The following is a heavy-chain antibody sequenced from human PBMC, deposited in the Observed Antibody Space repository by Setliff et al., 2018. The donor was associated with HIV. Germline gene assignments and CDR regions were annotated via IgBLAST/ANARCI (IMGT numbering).Heavy chain of an antibody. CDR1: GYTFSGYY. V-gene: IGHV1-2*06. CDR3: AREQLGFGPPRGMDV. J-gene: IGHJ6*02. CDR2: INPKSGGT. D-gene: IGHD6-13*01. Sequence: GASVKVSCKAVGYTFSGYYLHWVRQAPGQGLEWMGRINPKSGGTQYSQKFQGRVTITADESTSTAYMELSSLRSEDTAVYYCAREQLGFGPPRGMDVWGQGTTVTVSS.